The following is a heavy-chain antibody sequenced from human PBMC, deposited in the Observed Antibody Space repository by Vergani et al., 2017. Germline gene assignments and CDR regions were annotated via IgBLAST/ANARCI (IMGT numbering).Heavy chain of an antibody. D-gene: IGHD2-2*01. Sequence: QVQLVQSGAEVKKPGSSVKVSCKASGGTFSSYAISWVRQAPGPGLEWMGGIIPIFGTANYAQKFQGRVTLTADESTSTAYMEMRSLRSEDTAVYYCARDRRGYCSSTSCSTPRGRFDPWGQGTLVTVSS. CDR1: GGTFSSYA. CDR3: ARDRRGYCSSTSCSTPRGRFDP. J-gene: IGHJ5*02. V-gene: IGHV1-69*01. CDR2: IIPIFGTA.